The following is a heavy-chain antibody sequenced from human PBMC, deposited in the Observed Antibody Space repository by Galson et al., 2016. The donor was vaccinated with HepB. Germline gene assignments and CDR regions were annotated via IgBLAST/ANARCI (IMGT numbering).Heavy chain of an antibody. CDR2: IKQDGSIK. J-gene: IGHJ6*02. V-gene: IGHV3-7*01. CDR3: SRYHWVAAPILGTYFYYGMDV. CDR1: GFIFSSHW. Sequence: SLRLSCAASGFIFSSHWMYWVRQTPGKGLEWVANIKQDGSIKYYVDSVKGRFSISRDNAKNSLYLQMNSLRVQDNAVYYCSRYHWVAAPILGTYFYYGMDVWGQGTTVTVSS. D-gene: IGHD2-15*01.